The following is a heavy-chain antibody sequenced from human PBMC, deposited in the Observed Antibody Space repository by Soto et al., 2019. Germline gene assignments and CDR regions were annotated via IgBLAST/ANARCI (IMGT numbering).Heavy chain of an antibody. V-gene: IGHV4-31*03. CDR2: IYYSGST. CDR3: ARVVVVPAAMGDRLREASPPGPPDY. Sequence: RSETLSLTCTVSGGSISSGGYYWSWIRQHPGKGLEWIGYIYYSGSTYYNPSLKSRVTISVDTSKNQFSLKLSSVTAADTAVYYCARVVVVPAAMGDRLREASPPGPPDYWGQGTLVTVSS. CDR1: GGSISSGGYY. D-gene: IGHD2-2*01. J-gene: IGHJ4*02.